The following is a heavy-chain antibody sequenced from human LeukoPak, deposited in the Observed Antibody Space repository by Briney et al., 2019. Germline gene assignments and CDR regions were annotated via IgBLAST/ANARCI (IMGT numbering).Heavy chain of an antibody. D-gene: IGHD3-22*01. CDR3: ARHSGGYYDSSGYQYYYYYYMDV. CDR1: GYSFTSYW. V-gene: IGHV5-51*01. Sequence: GESLQISCKGSGYSFTSYWIGWVRQMPGKGLEWMGIIYPGDSDTRYSPSFQGQVTISADKSISTAYLQWSSLKASDTAMYYCARHSGGYYDSSGYQYYYYYYMDVWGKGTTVTVSS. J-gene: IGHJ6*03. CDR2: IYPGDSDT.